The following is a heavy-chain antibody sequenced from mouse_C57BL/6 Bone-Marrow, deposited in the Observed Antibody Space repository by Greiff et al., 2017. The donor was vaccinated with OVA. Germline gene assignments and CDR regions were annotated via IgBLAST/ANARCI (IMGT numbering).Heavy chain of an antibody. CDR1: GFNIKNTY. Sequence: VQLQQSVAELVRPGASVKLSCTASGFNIKNTYMHWVKQRPEQGLEWIGRIDPAHGNTKYAPKFQGKATITADTSSNTAYLQLSSWTSEDTAIYYCASHYYGSSFLAWFAYWGQGTLVTVSA. J-gene: IGHJ3*01. CDR2: IDPAHGNT. CDR3: ASHYYGSSFLAWFAY. D-gene: IGHD1-1*01. V-gene: IGHV14-3*01.